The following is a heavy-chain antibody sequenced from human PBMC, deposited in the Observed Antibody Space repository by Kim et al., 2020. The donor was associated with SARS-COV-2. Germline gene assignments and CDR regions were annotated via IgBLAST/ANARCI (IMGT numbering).Heavy chain of an antibody. CDR2: ISYDGSNK. CDR1: GFTFSSYG. CDR3: ARASMVRGVMPTPYYYYGMDV. V-gene: IGHV3-33*05. D-gene: IGHD3-10*01. Sequence: GGSLRLSCAASGFTFSSYGMHWVRQAPGKGLEWVAVISYDGSNKYYADSVKGRFTISRDNSKNTLYLQMNSLRAEDTAVYYCARASMVRGVMPTPYYYYGMDVWGQGTTVTVSS. J-gene: IGHJ6*02.